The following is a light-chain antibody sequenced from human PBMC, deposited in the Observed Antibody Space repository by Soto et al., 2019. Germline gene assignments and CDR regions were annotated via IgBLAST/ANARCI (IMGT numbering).Light chain of an antibody. CDR3: QQYGSSPLIR. CDR2: DAS. J-gene: IGKJ5*01. Sequence: ELVLTQSPPTLSVSPGERATLSSRASRSISSYLAWYQQKPGQAPRLLIYDASNRATGIPARFSGSGSGTDFTLTISGLEPEDFAVYYCQQYGSSPLIRFGQGTRLEIK. V-gene: IGKV3-11*01. CDR1: RSISSY.